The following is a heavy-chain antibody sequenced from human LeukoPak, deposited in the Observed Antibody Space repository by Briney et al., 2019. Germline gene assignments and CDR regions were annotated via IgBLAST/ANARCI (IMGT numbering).Heavy chain of an antibody. CDR2: ISWNSGSI. D-gene: IGHD5-18*01. Sequence: GGSLRLSCAASGFTFDDYAMHWVRQAPGKGLEWVSGISWNSGSIGYADSVKGRFTISRDNAKNSLYLQMNSLRAEDTALYYCAKSKGLLEYFQHWGQGTLVTVSS. V-gene: IGHV3-9*01. CDR3: AKSKGLLEYFQH. CDR1: GFTFDDYA. J-gene: IGHJ1*01.